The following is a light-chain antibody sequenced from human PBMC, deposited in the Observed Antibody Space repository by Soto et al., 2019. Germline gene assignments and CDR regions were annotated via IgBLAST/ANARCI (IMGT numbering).Light chain of an antibody. CDR2: GAA. CDR3: QQYGSSPPYT. Sequence: EIVLTQSPGTLSLSPGERATLSCGASQMFSRSYLAWYQQKPGQAPRLLIYGAASRATVIPDRFSGSGSGTDFTLTISRLEPEDFAVYYCQQYGSSPPYTFGQGTKLEIK. CDR1: QMFSRSY. J-gene: IGKJ2*01. V-gene: IGKV3-20*01.